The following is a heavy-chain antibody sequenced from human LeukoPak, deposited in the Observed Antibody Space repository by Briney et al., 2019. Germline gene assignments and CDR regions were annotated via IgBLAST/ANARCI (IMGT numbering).Heavy chain of an antibody. CDR1: GGSISSSSYY. J-gene: IGHJ6*03. D-gene: IGHD2-15*01. Sequence: ASETLSLTCTVSGGSISSSSYYWGWIRQPPGKGLEWIGSIYYSGSTYYNPSLKSRVTISVDTSKNQFSLKLSSVTAADTAVYYCAREGYYSGGSYLRDYYYYMDVWGKGTTVTVSS. CDR3: AREGYYSGGSYLRDYYYYMDV. V-gene: IGHV4-39*07. CDR2: IYYSGST.